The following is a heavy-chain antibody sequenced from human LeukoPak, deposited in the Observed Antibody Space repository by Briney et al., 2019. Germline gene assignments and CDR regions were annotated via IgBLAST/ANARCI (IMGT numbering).Heavy chain of an antibody. Sequence: SETLSLTCAVYGGSFSGYYWSCIRQPPGKGLEWIGEINHSGSTNYNPSLKSRVTISVDTSKNQFSLKLSSVTAADTAVYYCARRITIFGVVAYYYYYGMDVWGQGTTVTVSS. J-gene: IGHJ6*02. V-gene: IGHV4-34*01. D-gene: IGHD3-3*01. CDR2: INHSGST. CDR1: GGSFSGYY. CDR3: ARRITIFGVVAYYYYYGMDV.